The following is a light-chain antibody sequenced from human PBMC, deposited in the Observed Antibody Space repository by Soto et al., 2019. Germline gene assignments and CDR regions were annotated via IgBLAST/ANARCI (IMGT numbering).Light chain of an antibody. Sequence: DIQMTQSPSSVSASVGDRVTITCRASQGIAGWLAWYQQKPGKAPKLLIYAASTLQSGVPSRFSGSGSGTDFTLTIRGLQPEDFATYYCQQANHFPRTFGQGTKVEIK. CDR3: QQANHFPRT. J-gene: IGKJ1*01. V-gene: IGKV1-12*01. CDR2: AAS. CDR1: QGIAGW.